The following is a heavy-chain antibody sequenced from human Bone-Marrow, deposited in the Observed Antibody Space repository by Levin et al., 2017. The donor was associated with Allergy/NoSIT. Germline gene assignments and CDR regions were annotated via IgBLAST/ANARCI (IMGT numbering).Heavy chain of an antibody. CDR2: IYPDDSDT. V-gene: IGHV5-51*01. D-gene: IGHD1-1*01. CDR3: ARWGFLTGTTRYFHY. Sequence: GASVKVSCKGSGYSFTSYWIGWVRQMPGKGLEWMGIIYPDDSDTRYSPSFQGQVTISVDKSITTAYLQWSSLKTSDTAMYYCARWGFLTGTTRYFHYWGQGTLVTVSS. J-gene: IGHJ4*02. CDR1: GYSFTSYW.